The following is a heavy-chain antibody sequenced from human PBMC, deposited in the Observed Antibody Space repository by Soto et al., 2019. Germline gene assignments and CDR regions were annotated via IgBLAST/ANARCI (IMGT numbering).Heavy chain of an antibody. V-gene: IGHV1-18*01. D-gene: IGHD2-2*01. CDR3: ARGIVVVPDEPDYYYGMDV. CDR2: ISAYNGNT. J-gene: IGHJ6*02. Sequence: ASVKVSCKASGYTFTSYGISWVRQAPGQGLEWMGWISAYNGNTNYAQKLQGRVTMTTDTSTSTAYMELRSSVTAADTAVYYCARGIVVVPDEPDYYYGMDVWGQGTTVTVSS. CDR1: GYTFTSYG.